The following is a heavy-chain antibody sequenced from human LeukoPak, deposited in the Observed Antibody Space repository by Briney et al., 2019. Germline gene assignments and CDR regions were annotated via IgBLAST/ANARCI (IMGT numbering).Heavy chain of an antibody. CDR1: GFTIGPYA. V-gene: IGHV3-43*02. CDR3: ATWAFYHNLDV. CDR2: IKADGSGT. D-gene: IGHD2/OR15-2a*01. Sequence: GGALRLSCAASGFTIGPYAMYWVRQGPGRGLEWVSVIKADGSGTFYADSVRGRFTTSRDNSKNSLYLQMNSLTSEDTSLYYCATWAFYHNLDVWGQGTTVIVSS. J-gene: IGHJ6*02.